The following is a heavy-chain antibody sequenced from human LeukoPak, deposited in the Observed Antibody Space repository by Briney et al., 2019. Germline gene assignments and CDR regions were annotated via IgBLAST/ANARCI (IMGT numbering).Heavy chain of an antibody. CDR2: INVDSDNT. Sequence: ASVKVSCKASGYTLTRYGISWVRQAPGQGLEWMGWINVDSDNTNYAQKFQGRVTITADESTSTAYMELSSLRSEDTAVYYCAREAHCSSTSCSRLYGMDVWGQGTTVTVSS. CDR3: AREAHCSSTSCSRLYGMDV. V-gene: IGHV1-18*01. CDR1: GYTLTRYG. D-gene: IGHD2-2*01. J-gene: IGHJ6*02.